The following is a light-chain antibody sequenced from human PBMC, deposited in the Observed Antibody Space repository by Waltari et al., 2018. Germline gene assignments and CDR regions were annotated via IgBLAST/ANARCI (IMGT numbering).Light chain of an antibody. CDR2: RDD. V-gene: IGLV1-44*01. CDR3: ATWDNSLEGWL. Sequence: QSVLTQPPSASGTPGQSSIIPCSSTSNTVNWFCQVPGPAPNIRIFRDDQRPSGVPARFSGSRSGTSASLAISGLHSEDEADYYCATWDNSLEGWLFGGGTKVTV. J-gene: IGLJ2*01. CDR1: SNT.